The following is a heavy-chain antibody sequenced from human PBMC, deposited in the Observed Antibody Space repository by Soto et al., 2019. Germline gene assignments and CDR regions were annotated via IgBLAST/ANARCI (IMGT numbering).Heavy chain of an antibody. Sequence: QVQLQESGPGLVRPSETLSLPCTVSGGSISGYSWSWIRQPPGKGLEWIGYIYYSGTTSYNPSLNSRVTMSVDTSKKQFSLKVNSVTAADTAVYYCARESYYGSGATVVAYWGQGTLVTVSS. J-gene: IGHJ4*02. CDR1: GGSISGYS. V-gene: IGHV4-59*01. CDR2: IYYSGTT. CDR3: ARESYYGSGATVVAY. D-gene: IGHD3-10*01.